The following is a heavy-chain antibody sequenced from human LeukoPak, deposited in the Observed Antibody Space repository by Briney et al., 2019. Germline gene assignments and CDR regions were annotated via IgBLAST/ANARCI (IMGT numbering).Heavy chain of an antibody. Sequence: SETLSLTCTVSGGSISGYYWSWIRQTPGKGLECIGYIYYSGSTNYNPSLKSRVTKSVDTSKNQFSLKRSSVTAADTAVYYCARQGYYGSGSYWFDPWGQGTLVTVSS. J-gene: IGHJ5*02. D-gene: IGHD3-10*01. CDR1: GGSISGYY. CDR3: ARQGYYGSGSYWFDP. V-gene: IGHV4-59*01. CDR2: IYYSGST.